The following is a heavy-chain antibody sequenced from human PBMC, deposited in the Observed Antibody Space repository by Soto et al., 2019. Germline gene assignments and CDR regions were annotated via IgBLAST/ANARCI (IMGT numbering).Heavy chain of an antibody. CDR3: AKVADSYYLYY. CDR1: GFDLSAYT. J-gene: IGHJ4*01. V-gene: IGHV3-30*09. D-gene: IGHD2-15*01. CDR2: LSPGGGNK. Sequence: QIQLVQSGGGVVQPGGSMTLSCVASGFDLSAYTMVWVRQAPGKGLQWVAELSPGGGNKYYADSLRGRFAILSDTAHNTGLLLLLRVRPEDTAVYYCAKVADSYYLYYWGHGTQVAVS.